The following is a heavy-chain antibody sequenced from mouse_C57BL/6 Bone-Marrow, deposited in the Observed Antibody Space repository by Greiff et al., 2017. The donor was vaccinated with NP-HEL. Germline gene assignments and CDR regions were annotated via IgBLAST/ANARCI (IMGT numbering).Heavy chain of an antibody. V-gene: IGHV1-82*01. J-gene: IGHJ3*01. CDR2: IYPGDGDT. D-gene: IGHD2-3*01. CDR1: GYAFSSSW. CDR3: ATPHDGYYPAWFAY. Sequence: QVQLKESGPELVKPGASVKISCKASGYAFSSSWMNWVKQRPGKGLEWIGRIYPGDGDTNYNGKFKGKATLTADKSSSTAYMQLSSLTSDDSAVYYDATPHDGYYPAWFAYWGQGTLVTVSA.